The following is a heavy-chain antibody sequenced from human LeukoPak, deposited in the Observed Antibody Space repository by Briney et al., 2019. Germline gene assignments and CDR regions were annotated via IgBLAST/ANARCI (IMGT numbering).Heavy chain of an antibody. Sequence: SGPTLVNPTQTLTLTCTFSGISLSTSGVRVSWIRQPPGKALEWLARIDWDDDKFYSTSLKTRLTISKDTSKNQVVLTMTNMDPVDTATYYCTRIGFFYDSSGYSGAFDIWGQGTMVIVSS. V-gene: IGHV2-70*04. D-gene: IGHD3-22*01. CDR3: TRIGFFYDSSGYSGAFDI. CDR2: IDWDDDK. CDR1: GISLSTSGVR. J-gene: IGHJ3*02.